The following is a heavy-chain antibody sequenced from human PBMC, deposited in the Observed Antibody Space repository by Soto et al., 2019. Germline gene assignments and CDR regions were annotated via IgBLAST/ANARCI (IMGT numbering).Heavy chain of an antibody. Sequence: QVQLVQSGAEVKKPGSSVKVSCKASGGTFSSYAISWVRQAPGLGLEWMGGIIPIFGTANYAQKFQGRVTITADESTSTAYMELSSLRSEDTAVYYCGLGYCSSTSCYPGFGSNYWGQGTLVTVSS. D-gene: IGHD2-2*01. CDR1: GGTFSSYA. CDR3: GLGYCSSTSCYPGFGSNY. V-gene: IGHV1-69*01. CDR2: IIPIFGTA. J-gene: IGHJ4*02.